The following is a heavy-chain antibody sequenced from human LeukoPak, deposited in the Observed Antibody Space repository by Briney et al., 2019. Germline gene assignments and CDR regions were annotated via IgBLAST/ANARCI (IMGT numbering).Heavy chain of an antibody. CDR3: ARRVVVVAATPGLAFDI. CDR1: GYTFTSYY. CDR2: INPSGGST. D-gene: IGHD2-15*01. Sequence: ASVKVSCKASGYTFTSYYMHWVRQAPGQGLEWMGIINPSGGSTSYAQKFQGRVTMTRDMSTSTVYMELSSLRSEDTAVYYCARRVVVVAATPGLAFDIWGQGTMVTVSS. J-gene: IGHJ3*02. V-gene: IGHV1-46*01.